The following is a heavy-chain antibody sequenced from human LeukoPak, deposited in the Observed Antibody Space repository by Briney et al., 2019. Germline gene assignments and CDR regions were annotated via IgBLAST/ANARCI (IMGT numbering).Heavy chain of an antibody. Sequence: GGSLRLSCAASGFPVSGNYMNWVRQAPGKGLEWFSVVYRDGGIYYADSVKGRFTISRDNSKNTVDLQMSSLRADDTAVYYCARGSFGDPLAYWGQGTPVTVSS. CDR3: ARGSFGDPLAY. CDR1: GFPVSGNY. J-gene: IGHJ4*02. D-gene: IGHD3-10*01. CDR2: VYRDGGI. V-gene: IGHV3-53*01.